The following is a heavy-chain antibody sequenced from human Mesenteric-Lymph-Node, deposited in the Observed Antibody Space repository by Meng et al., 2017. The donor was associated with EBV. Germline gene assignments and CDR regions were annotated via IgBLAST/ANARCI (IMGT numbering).Heavy chain of an antibody. CDR1: GYTYIIFG. CDR3: ARYSVTSPIDY. CDR2: MSANNGNT. D-gene: IGHD4-17*01. Sequence: QVRWVMTGPEVKKPGATGIVSGKVSGYTYIIFGISWVRQAPGQGREWLGWMSANNGNTIYAHKFQGRVIMTTDRSTSTAYMEVRSLTSDDTAVYYCARYSVTSPIDYWGQGTLVTVSS. J-gene: IGHJ4*02. V-gene: IGHV1-18*01.